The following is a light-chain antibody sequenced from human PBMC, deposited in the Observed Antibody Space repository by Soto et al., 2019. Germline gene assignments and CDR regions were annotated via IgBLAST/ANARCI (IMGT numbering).Light chain of an antibody. J-gene: IGKJ5*01. Sequence: IVLTQSPVTLSLSPGERATLSCRASQNISSYLIWYQQKPGQSPRLLMYDVSNRATGIPARFSGSGSETDFTLTVSSLRSEDSAVYYCQQYNYWPITFGQGTRLEIK. CDR1: QNISSY. V-gene: IGKV3-11*01. CDR2: DVS. CDR3: QQYNYWPIT.